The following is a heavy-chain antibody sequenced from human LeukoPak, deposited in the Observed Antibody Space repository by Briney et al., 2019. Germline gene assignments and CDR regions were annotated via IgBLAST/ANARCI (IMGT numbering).Heavy chain of an antibody. CDR1: GFTFSSYA. Sequence: AGGSLRLSCAASGFTFSSYAMHWVRQAPGKGLEWVAVISYDGSNKYYADSVKGRFTISRDNSKNTLYLQMNSLRAEDTAVYYCASELYYGSGSYTYWGQGTLVTVSS. CDR3: ASELYYGSGSYTY. D-gene: IGHD3-10*01. J-gene: IGHJ4*02. V-gene: IGHV3-30-3*01. CDR2: ISYDGSNK.